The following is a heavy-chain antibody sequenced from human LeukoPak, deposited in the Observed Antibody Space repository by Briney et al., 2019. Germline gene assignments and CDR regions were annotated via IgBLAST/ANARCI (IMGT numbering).Heavy chain of an antibody. CDR1: GGSISSYY. CDR2: IYYSGST. Sequence: SETLSLTCTVSGGSISSYYWSWIRQPPGMGLEWIGYIYYSGSTSYNPSLKSRITISVDTSNNQFSLKLGSVTAADTAVYYCARDQRYAGGGSYAPHFDYWGQGTLVTVSS. V-gene: IGHV4-59*01. J-gene: IGHJ4*02. D-gene: IGHD1-26*01. CDR3: ARDQRYAGGGSYAPHFDY.